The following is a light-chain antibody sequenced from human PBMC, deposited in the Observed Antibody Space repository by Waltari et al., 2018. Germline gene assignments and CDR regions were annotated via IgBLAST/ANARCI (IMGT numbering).Light chain of an antibody. Sequence: QSALTQPASVSGFPGQSITISCTGTSSDVGSYNLVSWYQQYPGKAPKLMIYDGSKRPAGVSNRRSGSKSGNTASLTISGLQAEDEADYDCCSYADSSTLVFGGGTKLTGL. J-gene: IGLJ3*02. V-gene: IGLV2-23*01. CDR3: CSYADSSTLV. CDR2: DGS. CDR1: SSDVGSYNL.